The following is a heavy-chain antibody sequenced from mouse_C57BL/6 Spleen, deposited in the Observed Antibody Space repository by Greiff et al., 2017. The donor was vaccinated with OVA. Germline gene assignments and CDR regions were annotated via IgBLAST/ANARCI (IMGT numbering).Heavy chain of an antibody. CDR1: GYTFTSYC. CDR3: ARAPHYCGGGRCAMDY. CDR2: IHPNSGST. D-gene: IGHD1-2*01. Sequence: QVHVQQPGAELVKPGASVKLSCKASGYTFTSYCMHWVKQRPGQGLEWIGMIHPNSGSTYYNEKFKSKATLTVDKSSSTAYMQLSSLTSEDYTVYYCARAPHYCGGGRCAMDYWGQGTSVTVSS. J-gene: IGHJ4*01. V-gene: IGHV1-64*01.